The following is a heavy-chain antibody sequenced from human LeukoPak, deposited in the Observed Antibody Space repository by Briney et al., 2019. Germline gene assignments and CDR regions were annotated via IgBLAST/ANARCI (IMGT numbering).Heavy chain of an antibody. Sequence: ASVKVSCKASGYTFTRYGISWVRQSPGQGLEWVGWISAYNGNTNYAQKLQGRVTMTTDTSTSTAYMELRSLRSDDTAVYYCARDAITIFGVVTPFDPWGQGTLVTVSS. CDR3: ARDAITIFGVVTPFDP. D-gene: IGHD3-3*01. CDR2: ISAYNGNT. J-gene: IGHJ5*02. CDR1: GYTFTRYG. V-gene: IGHV1-18*01.